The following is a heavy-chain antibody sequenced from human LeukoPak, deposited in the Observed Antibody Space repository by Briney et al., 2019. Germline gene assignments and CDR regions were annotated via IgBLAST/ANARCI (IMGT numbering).Heavy chain of an antibody. CDR2: LYSSGTT. D-gene: IGHD3-22*01. Sequence: SETLSLTCSVSGGSLSSTRYFWGWIRQPPGKGLEWIGSLYSSGTTYYNPSLKSRVIISADMSKNQFSLKVTSVTAADTAVYYCAREFYYDGSGYFWYFDLWGRGTLVTVSS. V-gene: IGHV4-39*01. J-gene: IGHJ2*01. CDR3: AREFYYDGSGYFWYFDL. CDR1: GGSLSSTRYF.